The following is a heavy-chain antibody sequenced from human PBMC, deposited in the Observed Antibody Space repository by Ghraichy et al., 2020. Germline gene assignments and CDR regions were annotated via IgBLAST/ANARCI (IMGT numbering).Heavy chain of an antibody. CDR3: ARGRGYYDF. Sequence: GGSLRLSCAGSGFSFSDSYMTWIRQAPGKGLEWVSYISSTSKTIHYADSVKGRFTISRDNAKNSLYLQMNSLTAEDTAVYYCARGRGYYDFWGQGTLVTVSS. V-gene: IGHV3-11*04. D-gene: IGHD5-12*01. CDR2: ISSTSKTI. CDR1: GFSFSDSY. J-gene: IGHJ4*02.